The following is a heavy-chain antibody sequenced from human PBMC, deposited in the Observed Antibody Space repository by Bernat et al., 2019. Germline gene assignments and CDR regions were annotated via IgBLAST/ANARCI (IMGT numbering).Heavy chain of an antibody. D-gene: IGHD1-26*01. J-gene: IGHJ6*02. CDR1: GFTFSSYG. CDR2: ISYEGSNK. V-gene: IGHV3-30*18. CDR3: AKFRGSFFYYYGMDV. Sequence: QVQLVESGGGVVQPGMSLRLSCAASGFTFSSYGMHWVRQAPGKGLEWVAVISYEGSNKYYADSVKGRFTISRDNSKNTLYLQMNSLRAEDTAVYYCAKFRGSFFYYYGMDVWGQGTTVTVSS.